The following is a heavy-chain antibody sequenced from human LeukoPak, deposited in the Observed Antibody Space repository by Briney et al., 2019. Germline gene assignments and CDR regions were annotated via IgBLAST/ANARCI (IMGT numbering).Heavy chain of an antibody. CDR3: ARERIFGVVIHAFDI. CDR1: GGTFSSYA. J-gene: IGHJ3*02. Sequence: ASVKVSCKASGGTFSSYAISWVRQPPGQGLEWMGGIIPIFGTANYAQKFQGRVTITTDESTSTAYMELSSLKSENRAGYYCARERIFGVVIHAFDIWGQGTMVTVSS. CDR2: IIPIFGTA. V-gene: IGHV1-69*05. D-gene: IGHD3-3*01.